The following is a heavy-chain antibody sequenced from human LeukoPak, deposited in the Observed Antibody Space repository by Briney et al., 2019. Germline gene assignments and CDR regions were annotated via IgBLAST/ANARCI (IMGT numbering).Heavy chain of an antibody. V-gene: IGHV4-34*01. D-gene: IGHD2-2*01. CDR2: INHSGST. CDR3: ARGLVVPAAMLSYYYYMDV. J-gene: IGHJ6*03. CDR1: GGSFSGYY. Sequence: PSETLSLTCAVYGGSFSGYYWSWIRQPPGKGLEWIGEINHSGSTNYNPSLKSRVTISVDTSKNQFSLKLSSVTAADTAVYYCARGLVVPAAMLSYYYYMDVWGKGTTVTASS.